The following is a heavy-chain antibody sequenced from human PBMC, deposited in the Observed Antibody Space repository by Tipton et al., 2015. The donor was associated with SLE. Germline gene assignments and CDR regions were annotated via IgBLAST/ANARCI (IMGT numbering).Heavy chain of an antibody. CDR1: GGSISSYY. V-gene: IGHV4-59*01. Sequence: TLSLTCSVSGGSISSYYWTWIRQPPGKGLEWIGYIYHSGTNYNPSLRSRVTISSDTSKNMFSLQLRSVIAADTAVYYCARINRRDPWKNYHPTDAFDIWGQGRMVTVSS. J-gene: IGHJ3*02. CDR3: ARINRRDPWKNYHPTDAFDI. D-gene: IGHD1-1*01. CDR2: IYHSGT.